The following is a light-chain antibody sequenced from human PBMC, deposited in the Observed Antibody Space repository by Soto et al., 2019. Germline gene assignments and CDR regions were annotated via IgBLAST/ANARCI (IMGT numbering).Light chain of an antibody. CDR1: SGHSSYA. J-gene: IGLJ2*01. V-gene: IGLV4-69*01. CDR2: LNSDGSH. CDR3: QTWGTGI. Sequence: QIVVTQAPSGSASLGASVKLTCTLSSGHSSYAIAWHQQQPEKGPRYLMKLNSDGSHSKGDGIPDRFSGSSSGAERYLTISSLQSEDEADYYCQTWGTGIFGGGTKLTVL.